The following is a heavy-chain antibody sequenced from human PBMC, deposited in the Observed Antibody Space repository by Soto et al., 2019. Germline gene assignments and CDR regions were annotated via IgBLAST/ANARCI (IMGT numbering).Heavy chain of an antibody. Sequence: PSETLSLTCTVSGDSISSYYWSWIRQPPGKGLEWIGYIYYSGSTNYNPSLKSRVTISVDTSKNQFSLKLSSVTAADTAVYYCARAGRGYYYYYYMDVWGKGTTVTVSS. CDR3: ARAGRGYYYYYYMDV. D-gene: IGHD2-15*01. CDR2: IYYSGST. J-gene: IGHJ6*03. CDR1: GDSISSYY. V-gene: IGHV4-59*01.